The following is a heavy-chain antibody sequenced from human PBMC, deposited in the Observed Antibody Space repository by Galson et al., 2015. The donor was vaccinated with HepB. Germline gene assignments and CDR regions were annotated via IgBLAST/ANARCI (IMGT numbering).Heavy chain of an antibody. V-gene: IGHV3-30*04. D-gene: IGHD1-26*01. Sequence: SLRLSCAVSGFKFSDFAMHWVRQAPGKGLEWVALISHDDEHQYYADSVRGRFTVSRDISKNTLFLHMNSLRPDDTATYYCARDPDDSEGYYMTFEYWGQGTLVTVSS. CDR2: ISHDDEHQ. J-gene: IGHJ4*02. CDR1: GFKFSDFA. CDR3: ARDPDDSEGYYMTFEY.